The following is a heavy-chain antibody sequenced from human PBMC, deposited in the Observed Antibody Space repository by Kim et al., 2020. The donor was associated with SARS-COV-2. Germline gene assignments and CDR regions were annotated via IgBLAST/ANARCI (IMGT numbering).Heavy chain of an antibody. CDR2: INHSGST. Sequence: SETLSLTCAVYGGSFSGYYWSWIRQPPGKGLEWIGEINHSGSTNYNPSLKSRVTISVDTSKNQFSLKLSSVTAADTAVYYCARGGHYDILTGYYNNRQGGWFDPWGQGTLVTVSS. J-gene: IGHJ5*02. V-gene: IGHV4-34*01. CDR1: GGSFSGYY. D-gene: IGHD3-9*01. CDR3: ARGGHYDILTGYYNNRQGGWFDP.